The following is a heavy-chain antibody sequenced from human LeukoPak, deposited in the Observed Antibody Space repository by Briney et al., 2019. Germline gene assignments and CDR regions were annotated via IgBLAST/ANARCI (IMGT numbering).Heavy chain of an antibody. CDR2: MNPNSGNT. CDR1: GYTFTSYD. Sequence: ASVKVSCKASGYTFTSYDINWVRQATGQGLEWMGWMNPNSGNTGYAQKFQGRVTITRNTSISTAYMELSSLRSEDTAVYCCARGPSSITIFGVVIIGRGAFDIWGQGTMVTVSS. CDR3: ARGPSSITIFGVVIIGRGAFDI. V-gene: IGHV1-8*03. D-gene: IGHD3-3*01. J-gene: IGHJ3*02.